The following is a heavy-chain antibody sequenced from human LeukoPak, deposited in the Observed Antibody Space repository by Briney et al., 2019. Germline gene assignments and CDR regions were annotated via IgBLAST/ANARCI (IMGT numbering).Heavy chain of an antibody. D-gene: IGHD3-22*01. J-gene: IGHJ4*02. CDR3: ARGRRDYYDSSALHTFDY. Sequence: SGGSLRLSCAASGFTFSSYAMSWVRQAPGKGLEWVSAISGSGGSTYYADSVKGRFTISRDNSKNTLYLQMNSLRAEDTAVYYCARGRRDYYDSSALHTFDYWGQGTLVTVSS. CDR2: ISGSGGST. V-gene: IGHV3-23*01. CDR1: GFTFSSYA.